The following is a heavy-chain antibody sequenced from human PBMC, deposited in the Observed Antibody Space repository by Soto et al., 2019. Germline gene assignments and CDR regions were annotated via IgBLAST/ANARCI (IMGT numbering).Heavy chain of an antibody. J-gene: IGHJ6*02. CDR3: ARDVGATTLAHYYGLDV. CDR2: IIPLSGAT. Sequence: SVKVSCKASGGTFGRDAISWVRQAPGQGLEWVGGIIPLSGATDYAQKFQGRVTIIADESTSTAYLELSSLRSEDTAIYYCARDVGATTLAHYYGLDVWGQGTMATVSS. D-gene: IGHD2-15*01. V-gene: IGHV1-69*13. CDR1: GGTFGRDA.